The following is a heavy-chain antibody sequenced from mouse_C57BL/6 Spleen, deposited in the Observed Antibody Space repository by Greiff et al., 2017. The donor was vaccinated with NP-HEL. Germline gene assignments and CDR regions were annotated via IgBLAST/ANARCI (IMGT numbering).Heavy chain of an antibody. CDR3: AHTVVATRYFDV. CDR1: GYTFTSYW. Sequence: VQLQQPGAELVKPGASVKLSCKASGYTFTSYWMHWVKQRPGQGLEWIGMIHPNSGSTNYNEKFKSKATLTVDKSSSTAYMQLSSLTSEDSAVYYCAHTVVATRYFDVWGTGTTVTVSS. D-gene: IGHD1-1*01. V-gene: IGHV1-64*01. CDR2: IHPNSGST. J-gene: IGHJ1*03.